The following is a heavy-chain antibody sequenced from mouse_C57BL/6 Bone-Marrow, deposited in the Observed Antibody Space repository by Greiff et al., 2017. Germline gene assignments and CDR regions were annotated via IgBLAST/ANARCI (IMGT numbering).Heavy chain of an antibody. J-gene: IGHJ2*01. CDR3: VRSGIPYCCVF. D-gene: IGHD1-3*01. V-gene: IGHV1-69*01. Sequence: QVQLQQPGAELVMPGASVKLSCRASGYTFTSHWMHWVKQRPGQGLEWIGEIDPSDSYTNYNQTFKGKSTLTVDKSSSTACMQLSSLTSEDSAVXSCVRSGIPYCCVFWGQGTTLTVSS. CDR1: GYTFTSHW. CDR2: IDPSDSYT.